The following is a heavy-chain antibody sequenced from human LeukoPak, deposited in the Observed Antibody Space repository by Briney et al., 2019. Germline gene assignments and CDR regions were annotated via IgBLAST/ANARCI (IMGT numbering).Heavy chain of an antibody. Sequence: GGSLRLSCAASGFSFSGSAIHWVRQASGKGLEWVGRIRGKPNTYATTYAASVKGRFTISRDDSKNTAYLQMNSLETDDTAVYYCTSRGGYDGFWAVQYYFDYWAQGTLVTVSS. CDR1: GFSFSGSA. V-gene: IGHV3-73*01. J-gene: IGHJ4*02. D-gene: IGHD3/OR15-3a*01. CDR2: IRGKPNTYAT. CDR3: TSRGGYDGFWAVQYYFDY.